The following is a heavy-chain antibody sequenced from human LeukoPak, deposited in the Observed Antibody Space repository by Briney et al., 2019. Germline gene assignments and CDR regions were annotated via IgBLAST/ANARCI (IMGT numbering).Heavy chain of an antibody. Sequence: GGSLRLSCEPSGFSFSTYAMSGARKAPGRGLEWVSGIVGGGGSTYYADSVKGRFTISRDNSKNMLYLQMNSLRAEDTAVYYCAKDLGRDYWGQGTLVTVSS. CDR1: GFSFSTYA. V-gene: IGHV3-23*01. CDR2: IVGGGGST. J-gene: IGHJ4*02. D-gene: IGHD3-16*01. CDR3: AKDLGRDY.